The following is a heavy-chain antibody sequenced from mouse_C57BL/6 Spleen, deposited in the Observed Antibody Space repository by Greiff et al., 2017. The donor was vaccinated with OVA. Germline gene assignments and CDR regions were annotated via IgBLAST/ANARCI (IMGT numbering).Heavy chain of an antibody. V-gene: IGHV5-4*01. CDR2: ISDGGSYT. Sequence: VQLKESGGGLVKPGGSLKLSCAASGFTFSSYAMSWVRQTPEKRLEWVATISDGGSYTYYPDNVKGRFTISRDNAKNNLYLQMSHLKSEDTAMYYCARATVVARGDYFDYWGQGTTLTVSS. CDR3: ARATVVARGDYFDY. D-gene: IGHD1-1*01. J-gene: IGHJ2*01. CDR1: GFTFSSYA.